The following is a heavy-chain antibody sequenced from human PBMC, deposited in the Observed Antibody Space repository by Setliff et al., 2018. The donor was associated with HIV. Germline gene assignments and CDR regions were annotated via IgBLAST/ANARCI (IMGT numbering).Heavy chain of an antibody. D-gene: IGHD2-15*01. J-gene: IGHJ4*02. CDR3: ARGYASGSGSYYYDF. Sequence: GASAKVSCKPSGYTFATYDINWVRQAAGQGLVWMGWMNPYSGNSGYAQRFHGRLTMTRDTSRGTAHMELRSLRSDDTAVYYCARGYASGSGSYYYDFWGQGTLVTVSS. CDR1: GYTFATYD. V-gene: IGHV1-8*02. CDR2: MNPYSGNS.